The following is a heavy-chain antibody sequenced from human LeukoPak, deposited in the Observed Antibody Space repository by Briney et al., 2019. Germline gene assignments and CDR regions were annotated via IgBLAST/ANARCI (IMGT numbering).Heavy chain of an antibody. J-gene: IGHJ3*02. D-gene: IGHD4-11*01. Sequence: GGSLRLSCAASGFTFSSYAMSWVRQAPGKGLEWVSAISGSGGSTYYADSVKGRFTISRDNAKNTLYLQMNSLRAEDTAVYYCARGSNYFDAFDIWGQGTMVTVSS. V-gene: IGHV3-23*01. CDR2: ISGSGGST. CDR1: GFTFSSYA. CDR3: ARGSNYFDAFDI.